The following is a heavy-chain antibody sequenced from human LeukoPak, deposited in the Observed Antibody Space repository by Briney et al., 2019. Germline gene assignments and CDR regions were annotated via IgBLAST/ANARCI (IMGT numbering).Heavy chain of an antibody. Sequence: GASVKVSCKASGGTFSSYAISWVRQAPGQGLEWMGGIIPIFGTANYAQKFQGRVTITADESTSTAYMELSSLRSEDTAVYYCARGDSGYEYHFDYWGQGTLVTVSS. D-gene: IGHD5-12*01. CDR2: IIPIFGTA. V-gene: IGHV1-69*13. CDR1: GGTFSSYA. CDR3: ARGDSGYEYHFDY. J-gene: IGHJ4*02.